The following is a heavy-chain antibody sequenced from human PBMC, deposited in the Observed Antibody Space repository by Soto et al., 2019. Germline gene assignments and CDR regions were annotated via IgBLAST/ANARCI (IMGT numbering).Heavy chain of an antibody. CDR2: IIPIFGTA. J-gene: IGHJ6*02. Sequence: QVQLVQSGAEVKKPGSSVKVSCKASGGIFSSYAISWVRQAPGQGLEWMGGIIPIFGTANYAQKFQGRVTITADESTSTAYMELSSLRSEDTAVYYCASATRYYYYYGMDVWGQGTTVTVSS. CDR3: ASATRYYYYYGMDV. V-gene: IGHV1-69*01. CDR1: GGIFSSYA. D-gene: IGHD5-12*01.